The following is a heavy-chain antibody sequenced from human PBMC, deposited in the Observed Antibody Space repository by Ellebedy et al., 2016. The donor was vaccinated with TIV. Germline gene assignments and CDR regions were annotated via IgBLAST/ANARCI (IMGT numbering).Heavy chain of an antibody. V-gene: IGHV3-30*18. D-gene: IGHD4-23*01. Sequence: GGSLRLXXAASGFTFSTYGMHWVRQDPGKGLEWVAVISYDGSNKYYADSVKGRFTTSRDNSKNTLYLHMNSLRAEDTAVYYCAKDGGVYGGNGNDAFDMWGQGTMVTVSS. CDR1: GFTFSTYG. CDR3: AKDGGVYGGNGNDAFDM. CDR2: ISYDGSNK. J-gene: IGHJ3*02.